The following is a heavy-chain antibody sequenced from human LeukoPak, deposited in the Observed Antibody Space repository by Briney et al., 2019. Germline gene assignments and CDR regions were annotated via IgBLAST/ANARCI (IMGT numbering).Heavy chain of an antibody. J-gene: IGHJ4*02. D-gene: IGHD6-6*01. CDR2: IYTSGST. CDR1: GGSVSSGTYY. CDR3: AREGAARNFDY. V-gene: IGHV4-61*02. Sequence: PSQTLSLTCTVSGGSVSSGTYYWTWVRQPAGKGLVWIGRIYTSGSTNFDPSLKSRVSISLDTSQNQFSLKLSSVTAADTAVYYCAREGAARNFDYWGQGILVTVSS.